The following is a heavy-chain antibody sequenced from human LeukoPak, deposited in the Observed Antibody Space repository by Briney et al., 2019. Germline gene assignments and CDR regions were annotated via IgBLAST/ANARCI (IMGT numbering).Heavy chain of an antibody. J-gene: IGHJ4*02. D-gene: IGHD1-26*01. CDR2: ISGSGVMT. V-gene: IGHV3-23*01. CDR3: AKDRSIGTYYTFDH. Sequence: GGSLRLSCAASGFTFSDYAMTWVRQAPGRGLEWVATISGSGVMTYYADSVKGRFTVSGDHSKNTLYLQMSSLTAADTAVYYCAKDRSIGTYYTFDHWGQGTLVIVTS. CDR1: GFTFSDYA.